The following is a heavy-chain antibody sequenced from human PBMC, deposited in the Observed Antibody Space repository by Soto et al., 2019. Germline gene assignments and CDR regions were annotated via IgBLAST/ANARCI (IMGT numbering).Heavy chain of an antibody. CDR1: GLIFSNYG. CDR3: AKGGYYGSGSYFSTWYDY. V-gene: IGHV3-23*01. CDR2: ISRSGDST. D-gene: IGHD3-10*01. J-gene: IGHJ4*02. Sequence: EVQLLESGGGLVQPGGSLRLSCAASGLIFSNYGMSWVRQAPGKGLEWVSGISRSGDSTYYADSVKGRFTMSRDNSKNTLLLQMNSLRAEDTAIYYCAKGGYYGSGSYFSTWYDYWGQGTPVTVSS.